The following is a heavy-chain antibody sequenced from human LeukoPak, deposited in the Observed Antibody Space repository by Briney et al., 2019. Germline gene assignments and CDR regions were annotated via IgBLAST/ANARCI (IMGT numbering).Heavy chain of an antibody. V-gene: IGHV4-4*07. J-gene: IGHJ6*03. CDR2: IYTSGST. CDR3: ARSAPLRDPMYYMDV. D-gene: IGHD5-12*01. Sequence: SETLSLTCTVSGGSISSYYWSWIRQPAGKGLEWIGRIYTSGSTNYNPSLKSRVTMSVDTSKNQFSLKLSSVTAADTAVYYCARSAPLRDPMYYMDVWGKGTTVTVSS. CDR1: GGSISSYY.